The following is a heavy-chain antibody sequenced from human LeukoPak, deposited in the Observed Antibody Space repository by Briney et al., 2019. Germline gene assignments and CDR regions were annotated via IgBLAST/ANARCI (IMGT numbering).Heavy chain of an antibody. CDR3: AKNTALRGGFFDH. CDR1: GFTFRNYG. CDR2: ISGSGSDT. Sequence: PRGSLRLSCEASGFTFRNYGMSWVRQAPGKGLEWVSAISGSGSDTDYADSVRGRFTISRDNSKNTLYLQMNSLRSDDTAAYYCAKNTALRGGFFDHWGQGALVTVSS. V-gene: IGHV3-23*01. D-gene: IGHD4-17*01. J-gene: IGHJ4*02.